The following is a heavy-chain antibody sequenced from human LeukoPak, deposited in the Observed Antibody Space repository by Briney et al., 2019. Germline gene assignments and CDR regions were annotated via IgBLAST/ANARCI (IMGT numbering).Heavy chain of an antibody. CDR1: GGSISSSNYY. CDR2: IYYSGST. V-gene: IGHV4-39*01. D-gene: IGHD6-13*01. J-gene: IGHJ4*02. Sequence: SETLSLTCTVSGGSISSSNYYWDWIRQPPGKGLEWIGSIYYSGSTYYNPSLKSRVTISVDTSKNQFPLKLSSVTAADTAVYYCARRTAAGRGDWGQGTLVTVSS. CDR3: ARRTAAGRGD.